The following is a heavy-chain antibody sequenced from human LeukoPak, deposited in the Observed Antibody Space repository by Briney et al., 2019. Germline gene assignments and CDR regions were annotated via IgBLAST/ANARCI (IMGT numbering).Heavy chain of an antibody. Sequence: GASVKVSCKAAGYTFSNFGISWVRQAPGQGLEWMGWISGYNGETNYAQKFQGRVTMTTDTSANTAYMEVRSLRSDDTAVYYCARDYEMALRFDCFDPWGQGTLVIVSS. V-gene: IGHV1-18*01. CDR2: ISGYNGET. CDR1: GYTFSNFG. D-gene: IGHD5-24*01. CDR3: ARDYEMALRFDCFDP. J-gene: IGHJ5*02.